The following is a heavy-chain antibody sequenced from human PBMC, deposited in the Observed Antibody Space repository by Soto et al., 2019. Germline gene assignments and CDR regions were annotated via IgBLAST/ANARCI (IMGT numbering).Heavy chain of an antibody. CDR1: GFTFSSYW. J-gene: IGHJ1*01. Sequence: GGSLRLSCAASGFTFSSYWMSWVRQAPGKGLEWVSAISGSGGSTYYADSVKGRFTISRDNSKNTLYLQMNSLRAEDTAVYYCAKDLGTAMMAEYFQHWGQGTLVTVSS. V-gene: IGHV3-23*01. CDR3: AKDLGTAMMAEYFQH. CDR2: ISGSGGST. D-gene: IGHD2-21*02.